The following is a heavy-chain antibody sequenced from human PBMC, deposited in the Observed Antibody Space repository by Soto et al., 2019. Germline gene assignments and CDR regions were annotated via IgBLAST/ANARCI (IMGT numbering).Heavy chain of an antibody. CDR3: ARDRNYCGGDCFDAFDI. V-gene: IGHV4-61*01. D-gene: IGHD2-21*02. CDR2: IYYSGST. J-gene: IGHJ3*02. Sequence: SETLCLTYTVSGGSISSSSYYWGWIRQPPGKGLEWIGYIYYSGSTNYNPSLKSRVTISVDTSKNQFSLKLSSVTAADTAVYYCARDRNYCGGDCFDAFDIWGQGTMVTVSS. CDR1: GGSISSSSYY.